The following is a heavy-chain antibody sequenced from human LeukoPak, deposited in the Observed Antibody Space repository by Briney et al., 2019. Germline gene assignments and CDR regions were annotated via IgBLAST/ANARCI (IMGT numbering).Heavy chain of an antibody. D-gene: IGHD3-16*01. Sequence: GRSLRLSCAASGLTFYDYAMHWVRQAPGKGLEWVSGISWNSGSIGYADSVKGRFTISRDNAKNSLYLQMNSLRAEDTALYYCARWGSGNDYWGQGTLVTVSS. CDR2: ISWNSGSI. V-gene: IGHV3-9*01. CDR3: ARWGSGNDY. J-gene: IGHJ4*02. CDR1: GLTFYDYA.